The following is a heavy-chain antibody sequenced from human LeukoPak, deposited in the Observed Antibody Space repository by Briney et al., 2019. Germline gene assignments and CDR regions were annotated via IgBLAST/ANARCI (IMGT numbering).Heavy chain of an antibody. CDR2: ITGSGGPT. J-gene: IGHJ4*02. Sequence: PGGSLRLSCAASGFTFSSYGMSWVRQAPGKGLEWVSAITGSGGPTYYADSVKGRFTIPRDNSKNTLYLQMNSLRAEDTAVYYCAKDLNLRYFDYWGQGTLVTVSS. CDR1: GFTFSSYG. V-gene: IGHV3-23*01. D-gene: IGHD1-7*01. CDR3: AKDLNLRYFDY.